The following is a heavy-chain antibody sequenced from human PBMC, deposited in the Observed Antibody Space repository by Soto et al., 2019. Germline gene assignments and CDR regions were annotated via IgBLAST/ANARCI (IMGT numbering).Heavy chain of an antibody. V-gene: IGHV3-21*01. CDR1: GFTFSSYS. J-gene: IGHJ4*02. CDR3: ARAGKSWLPFDY. CDR2: ISSSSSYI. Sequence: GSLLLSCTASGFTFSSYSMNWVRQAPGKGLEWVSSISSSSSYIYYADSVKVRFTISRDNAKNSLYLQMNSLRAEDTAVYYCARAGKSWLPFDYWGQGTLVTVYS. D-gene: IGHD5-12*01.